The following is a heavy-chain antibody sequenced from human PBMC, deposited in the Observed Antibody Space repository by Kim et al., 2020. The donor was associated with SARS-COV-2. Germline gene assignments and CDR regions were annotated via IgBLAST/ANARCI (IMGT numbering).Heavy chain of an antibody. CDR3: ARASVRGVLVYYYYGMDV. CDR1: GFSLSTSGMC. V-gene: IGHV2-70*11. J-gene: IGHJ6*02. D-gene: IGHD3-10*02. Sequence: SGTTLVKPTQTLTLTCTFSGFSLSTSGMCVSWIRQPPGKALEWLARIDWDDDKYYSTSLNTRLTISKDTSKNQVVLTRTNMDPVDTSPYYCARASVRGVLVYYYYGMDVWGQGTTVTVSS. CDR2: IDWDDDK.